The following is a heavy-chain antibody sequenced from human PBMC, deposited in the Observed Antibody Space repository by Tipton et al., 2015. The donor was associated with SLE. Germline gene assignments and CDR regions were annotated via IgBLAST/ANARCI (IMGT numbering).Heavy chain of an antibody. V-gene: IGHV4-59*01. Sequence: TLSLTCTVSGGSISSYYWSWIRQPPGKGLEWIGYIYYSGSTNYNPSLKSRVTISVDTSKNQFSLKLSSVTAADMAVYYCASREVSSYYYYYMDVWGKGTTVTVSS. J-gene: IGHJ6*03. CDR1: GGSISSYY. CDR2: IYYSGST. CDR3: ASREVSSYYYYYMDV. D-gene: IGHD2-2*01.